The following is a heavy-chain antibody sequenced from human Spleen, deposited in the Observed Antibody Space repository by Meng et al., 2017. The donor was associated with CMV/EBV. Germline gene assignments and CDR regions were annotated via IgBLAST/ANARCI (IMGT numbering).Heavy chain of an antibody. V-gene: IGHV3-30*02. CDR1: GFSFRTSL. D-gene: IGHD3-3*01. Sequence: GESLKISCAASGFSFRTSLMHWVRQAPGKGLEWVAVIWSEGTTQYYAKSVEGRFTISRDNSKNTLYLQMNSLRAEDTAVYYCAKPLKGLIWSGYRYPDYYYYGMDVWGQGTTVTVSS. J-gene: IGHJ6*02. CDR2: IWSEGTTQ. CDR3: AKPLKGLIWSGYRYPDYYYYGMDV.